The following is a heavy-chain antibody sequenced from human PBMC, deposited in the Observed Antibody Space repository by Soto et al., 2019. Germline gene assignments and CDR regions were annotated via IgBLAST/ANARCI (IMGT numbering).Heavy chain of an antibody. D-gene: IGHD2-2*01. CDR2: ISAYNGNT. Sequence: ASVKVSCKASGYTFTSYGISWVRQAPGQGLEWMGWISAYNGNTNYAQKLQGRVTMTTDTSTSTAYMELRSLRSDDTAVYYCARMDYCISTSCYFYYFDYWGQGTLVTVSS. J-gene: IGHJ4*02. V-gene: IGHV1-18*01. CDR3: ARMDYCISTSCYFYYFDY. CDR1: GYTFTSYG.